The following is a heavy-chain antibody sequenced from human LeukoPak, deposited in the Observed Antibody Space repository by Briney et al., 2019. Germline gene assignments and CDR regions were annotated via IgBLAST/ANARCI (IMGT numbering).Heavy chain of an antibody. CDR3: ARGYCSSTSCYSGGWFDP. V-gene: IGHV1-8*01. CDR1: GYTFTSYD. CDR2: MNPNSGNT. D-gene: IGHD2-2*01. Sequence: ASVKVSCKASGYTFTSYDINWVRQATGQGLEWMGWMNPNSGNTGYAQKFQGRVTMTRNTSISTAYMELSSLRSEDTAVYYCARGYCSSTSCYSGGWFDPWGQGTLVTVSS. J-gene: IGHJ5*02.